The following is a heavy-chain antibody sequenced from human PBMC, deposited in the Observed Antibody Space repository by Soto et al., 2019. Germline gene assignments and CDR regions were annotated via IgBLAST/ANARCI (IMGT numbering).Heavy chain of an antibody. J-gene: IGHJ4*02. CDR3: AHRPGFSMAFDY. D-gene: IGHD3-10*01. V-gene: IGHV2-5*02. CDR1: GFSLSTYGVG. CDR2: IYWDDDT. Sequence: QITLKESGPTLVKPTQTLTLTCNFSGFSLSTYGVGVGWIRQPPGKALEGLALIYWDDDTRFSPSLNSRLAITKDTSKSQVVLTMTHMDPVDTATYYCAHRPGFSMAFDYWGPGSLVTVSS.